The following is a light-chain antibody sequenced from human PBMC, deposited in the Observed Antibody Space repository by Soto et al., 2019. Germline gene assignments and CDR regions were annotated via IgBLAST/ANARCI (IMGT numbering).Light chain of an antibody. V-gene: IGKV3-15*01. CDR2: DAS. J-gene: IGKJ2*01. CDR3: QQYSNWPPKYT. Sequence: EIVMTQSPATLSVSPGDRAALSCRASQSVGTNFAWYQQKPGQAPRLLIYDASSRATGVPTRFSGSGSGTEFTLTISSLQSEDFAVYYCQQYSNWPPKYTCGQGTKLEIK. CDR1: QSVGTN.